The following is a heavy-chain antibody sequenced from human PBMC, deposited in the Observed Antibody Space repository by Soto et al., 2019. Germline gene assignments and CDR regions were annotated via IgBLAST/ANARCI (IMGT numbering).Heavy chain of an antibody. CDR2: ISGLSSYI. CDR3: ARDPQQRLADSYYYGMDV. J-gene: IGHJ6*02. CDR1: GFTFSRYG. Sequence: EVQLVESGGGLVKPGGSLRLSCAASGFTFSRYGMNWVRQAPGKGLELVSSISGLSSYIYYADSVKGRFTVSRDNAKNSLYEQMYSLRAEDTAVYYCARDPQQRLADSYYYGMDVWGQGTTVIVSS. V-gene: IGHV3-21*02. D-gene: IGHD6-25*01.